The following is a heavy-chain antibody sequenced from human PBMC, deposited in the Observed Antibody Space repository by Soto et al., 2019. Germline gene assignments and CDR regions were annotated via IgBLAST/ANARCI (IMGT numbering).Heavy chain of an antibody. D-gene: IGHD3-3*01. CDR2: IYPGDSDT. Sequence: EVQLVQSGAEVKKPGESLKISCKGSGYSFTTYWIAWVRQMPGKGLEWMGIIYPGDSDTRYSPSLEGQVTISVDKSSSTAYLQWSSLKASDTAMYYCARSFVERRIDASDIWGQGTRVTVSS. CDR1: GYSFTTYW. CDR3: ARSFVERRIDASDI. V-gene: IGHV5-51*03. J-gene: IGHJ3*02.